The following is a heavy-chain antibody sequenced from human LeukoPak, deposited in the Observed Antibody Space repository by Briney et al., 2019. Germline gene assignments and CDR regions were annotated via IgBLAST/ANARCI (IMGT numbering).Heavy chain of an antibody. CDR2: INTNTGNP. CDR1: GYTFTSYA. V-gene: IGHV7-4-1*02. CDR3: ASPYYYDSSGYYYYYYYYMDV. J-gene: IGHJ6*03. D-gene: IGHD3-22*01. Sequence: ASVKVSCKASGYTFTSYAMNWVRQAPGQGLEWMGWINTNTGNPTYAQGFTGRFVFSLDTSVSTAYLQISSLKAEDTAVYYCASPYYYDSSGYYYYYYYYMDVWGKGTTVTISS.